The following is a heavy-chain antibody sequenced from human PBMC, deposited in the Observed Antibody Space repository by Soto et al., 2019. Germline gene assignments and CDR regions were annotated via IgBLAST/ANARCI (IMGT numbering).Heavy chain of an antibody. CDR3: ARGEDYGGMDV. CDR1: GFTFSSYS. D-gene: IGHD4-17*01. V-gene: IGHV3-21*01. CDR2: ISSSSSYI. Sequence: PGGSLRLSCAASGFTFSSYSMNWVRQAPGKGLEWVSSISSSSSYIYYADSVKGRVTISVDTSKNQFSLKLSSVTAADTAVYYCARGEDYGGMDVWGKGTTVTVSS. J-gene: IGHJ6*03.